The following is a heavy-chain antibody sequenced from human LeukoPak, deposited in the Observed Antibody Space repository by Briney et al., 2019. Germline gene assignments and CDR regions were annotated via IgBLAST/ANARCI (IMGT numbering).Heavy chain of an antibody. CDR1: GFTFSSYA. CDR2: ISYDGSKK. V-gene: IGHV3-30*03. J-gene: IGHJ3*01. CDR3: ARGFCSGGTCYRITGTFDV. D-gene: IGHD2-15*01. Sequence: GGSLRLSCAASGFTFSSYAMHWVRQTPGKGLEWVAVISYDGSKKYYADSVKGRFTISRDNGNNSLFLEMTSLRADDTAVYYCARGFCSGGTCYRITGTFDVWGHGTMVSVSS.